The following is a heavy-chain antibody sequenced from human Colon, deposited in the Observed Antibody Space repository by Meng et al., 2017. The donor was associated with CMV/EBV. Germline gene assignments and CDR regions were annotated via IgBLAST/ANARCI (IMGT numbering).Heavy chain of an antibody. V-gene: IGHV1-2*02. J-gene: IGHJ3*02. D-gene: IGHD3-3*01. CDR1: GYTFTGYY. CDR3: ARDGGRITIFGVARPIAFDI. Sequence: ASVKVSCKASGYTFTGYYMHWVRQAPGQGLEWMGWINPNSGGANYAQKFQGRVTMTRDTSISTAYMELSRLRSDDTAVYYCARDGGRITIFGVARPIAFDIWGQGTMVTDSS. CDR2: INPNSGGA.